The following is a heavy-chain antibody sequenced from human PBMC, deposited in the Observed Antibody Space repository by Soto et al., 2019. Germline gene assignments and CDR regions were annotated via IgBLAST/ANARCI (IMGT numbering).Heavy chain of an antibody. Sequence: AGESLKISCKGSGYSLTSYWIGWVRQMPGKGLGWMGIIYPGDSDTRYSPSFQGQVTISADKSISTAYLQWSSLKASDTAMYYCARHSLNYDFWSGYPRPSYYYYGMDVWGQGTTVTVSS. CDR1: GYSLTSYW. J-gene: IGHJ6*02. V-gene: IGHV5-51*01. CDR2: IYPGDSDT. D-gene: IGHD3-3*01. CDR3: ARHSLNYDFWSGYPRPSYYYYGMDV.